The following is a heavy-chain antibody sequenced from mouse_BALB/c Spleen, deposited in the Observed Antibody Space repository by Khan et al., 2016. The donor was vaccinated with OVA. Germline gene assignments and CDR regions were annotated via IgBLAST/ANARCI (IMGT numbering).Heavy chain of an antibody. V-gene: IGHV3-2*02. J-gene: IGHJ3*01. CDR3: ARKDYYDYDPFPY. CDR2: ISYSGNT. Sequence: VQLKESGPGLVKPSQSLSLTCTVTGYSITSEFAWNWIRQFPGNKLEWMGSISYSGNTRYNPSLKSLISITRDTSRNQFFLQLNSVTTEDTATYYCARKDYYDYDPFPYWGQGTLVTVSA. D-gene: IGHD2-4*01. CDR1: GYSITSEFA.